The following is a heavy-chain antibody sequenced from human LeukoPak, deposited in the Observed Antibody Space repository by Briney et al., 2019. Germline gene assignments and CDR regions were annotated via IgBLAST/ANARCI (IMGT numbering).Heavy chain of an antibody. J-gene: IGHJ3*02. CDR3: AKNYGDVHAFDI. CDR2: ISGSGGST. D-gene: IGHD4-17*01. Sequence: GGSLRLSCAASGFTFSSYAMSWVRQAPGKGLECVSAISGSGGSTYYADSVKGRFTISRDNSKNTLYLQMNSLRAEDTAVYYCAKNYGDVHAFDIWGQGTMVTVSS. V-gene: IGHV3-23*01. CDR1: GFTFSSYA.